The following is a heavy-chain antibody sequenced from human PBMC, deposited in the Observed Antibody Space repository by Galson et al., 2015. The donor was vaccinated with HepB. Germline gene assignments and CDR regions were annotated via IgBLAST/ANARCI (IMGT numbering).Heavy chain of an antibody. Sequence: SLRLSCAASGFAFSSYSMNWVRQAPGKGLEWVSSMDSSGNYIYYADSLRGRFTISRDNAENSLYLQMNSLRAEDTAVYYCAGSILRARHFDYWGQGTLLTVSS. CDR2: MDSSGNYI. D-gene: IGHD1-26*01. J-gene: IGHJ4*02. CDR3: AGSILRARHFDY. CDR1: GFAFSSYS. V-gene: IGHV3-21*01.